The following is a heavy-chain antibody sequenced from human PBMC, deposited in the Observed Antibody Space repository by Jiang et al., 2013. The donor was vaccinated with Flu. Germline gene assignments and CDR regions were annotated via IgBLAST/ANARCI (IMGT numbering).Heavy chain of an antibody. CDR3: ARGGSGSYFSYNWFDP. D-gene: IGHD3-10*01. V-gene: IGHV3-48*01. J-gene: IGHJ5*02. Sequence: GRFTISRDNAKNSLYLQMNSLRAEDTAVYYCARGGSGSYFSYNWFDPWGQGTLVTVSS.